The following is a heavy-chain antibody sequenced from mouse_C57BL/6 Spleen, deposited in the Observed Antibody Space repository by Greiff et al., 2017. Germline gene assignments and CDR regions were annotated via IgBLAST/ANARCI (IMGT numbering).Heavy chain of an antibody. CDR2: IHPNSGST. CDR3: ARLNYGSKGEFDY. D-gene: IGHD1-1*01. V-gene: IGHV1-64*01. CDR1: GYTFTSYW. J-gene: IGHJ2*01. Sequence: QVHVKQPGAELVKPGASVKLSCKASGYTFTSYWLQWVQQRPGQGLEWIGMIHPNSGSTNYNEKFKSKATLTVDKSSSTAYMQLSSLTSEDSAVYYCARLNYGSKGEFDYWGQGTTLTVSS.